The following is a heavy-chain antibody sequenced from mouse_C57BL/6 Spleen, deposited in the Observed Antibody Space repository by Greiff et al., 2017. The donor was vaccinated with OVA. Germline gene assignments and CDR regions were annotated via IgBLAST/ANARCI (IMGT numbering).Heavy chain of an antibody. D-gene: IGHD1-1*01. V-gene: IGHV1-22*01. CDR2: INPNNGGT. CDR3: AVITTVVATDFDV. Sequence: VQLQQSGPELVKPGASVKMSCKASGYTFTDYNMHWVKQSHGKSLEWIGYINPNNGGTSYNQKFKGKATLTVNKSSSTAYMELRSLTSADSADYYCAVITTVVATDFDVWGTGTAVTVSS. J-gene: IGHJ1*03. CDR1: GYTFTDYN.